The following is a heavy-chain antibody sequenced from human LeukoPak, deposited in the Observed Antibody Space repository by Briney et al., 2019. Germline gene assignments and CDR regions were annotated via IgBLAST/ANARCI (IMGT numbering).Heavy chain of an antibody. V-gene: IGHV3-21*01. D-gene: IGHD3-9*01. CDR3: ARGHYDVLAASYKWTPDY. Sequence: GRSLRLSCAASGFTFNTFDMNSVRQAPGKGLEWVSSITIGGDYIYYADSVKGRFTTSRDNTKNSLSLQLNSLRVEDTAVYYCARGHYDVLAASYKWTPDYWGQGTLVTVSS. J-gene: IGHJ4*02. CDR2: ITIGGDYI. CDR1: GFTFNTFD.